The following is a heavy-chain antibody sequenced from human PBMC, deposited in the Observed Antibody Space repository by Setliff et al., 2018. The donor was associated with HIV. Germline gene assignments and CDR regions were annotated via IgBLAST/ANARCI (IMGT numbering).Heavy chain of an antibody. CDR2: IYYSGTT. Sequence: PSETLSLTCTVSGDSVSSASYYWSWIRQPPGKGLEWIGYIYYSGTTKYNPSLKSRVTISVDTSKNQFSLKLSSVTAAVTAVYYCASEAWTSYRSSSGYYYYYMDVWGKGPRSPSP. J-gene: IGHJ6*03. CDR3: ASEAWTSYRSSSGYYYYYMDV. CDR1: GDSVSSASYY. V-gene: IGHV4-61*01. D-gene: IGHD6-6*01.